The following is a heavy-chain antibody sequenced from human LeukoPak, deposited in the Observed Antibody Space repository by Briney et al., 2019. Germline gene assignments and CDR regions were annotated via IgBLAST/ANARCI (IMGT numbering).Heavy chain of an antibody. J-gene: IGHJ6*03. V-gene: IGHV1-69*05. CDR3: ARVLWSSGGDYYMDV. D-gene: IGHD2-21*01. Sequence: RAGVKVSCQSSGGTFSSYAIRWVRQAPGQGLEWVGGSIPIFGTANYAQKFQGRVTITTDESTSTAYMELSSLRSEDTAVYYCARVLWSSGGDYYMDVWVKGTTVTVSS. CDR1: GGTFSSYA. CDR2: SIPIFGTA.